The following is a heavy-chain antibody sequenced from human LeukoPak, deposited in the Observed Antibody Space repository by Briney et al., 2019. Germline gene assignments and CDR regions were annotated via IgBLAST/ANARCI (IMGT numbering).Heavy chain of an antibody. CDR1: GYTLTELS. J-gene: IGHJ4*02. V-gene: IGHV1-24*01. D-gene: IGHD6-19*01. CDR2: FDPEDGGT. Sequence: GASVKVSCKVSGYTLTELSMHWVRQAPGKGLEWMGGFDPEDGGTIYAQKFQGRVTMTEDTSTDTAYMELSSLRSEDTAVYYCATPITGYSSGWYYFDYWGQGTLVTVSS. CDR3: ATPITGYSSGWYYFDY.